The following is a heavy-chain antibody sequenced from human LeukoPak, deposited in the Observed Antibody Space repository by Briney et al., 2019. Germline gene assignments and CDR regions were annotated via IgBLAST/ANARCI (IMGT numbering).Heavy chain of an antibody. J-gene: IGHJ4*02. CDR2: INSISGGT. CDR1: GYTFTDYY. V-gene: IGHV1-2*02. D-gene: IGHD3-22*01. Sequence: ASVKVSCKASGYTFTDYYVHWVRQAPGQGLEWMGWINSISGGTNYAQKFQGRVTMTRDTSVSTAYMEVSRLGSDDTAVYYCARGVLITSNILNYWGQGTLVTVSS. CDR3: ARGVLITSNILNY.